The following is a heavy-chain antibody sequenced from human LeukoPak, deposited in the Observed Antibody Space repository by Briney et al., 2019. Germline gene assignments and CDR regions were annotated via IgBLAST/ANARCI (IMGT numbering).Heavy chain of an antibody. V-gene: IGHV4-31*03. J-gene: IGHJ4*01. CDR2: IYYSGST. CDR3: ARETGAAYGDYWFDY. CDR1: GGSISSGGYY. D-gene: IGHD4-17*01. Sequence: PSQTLSLTCTVSGGSISSGGYYWSWIRQHPGKGLEWIGYIYYSGSTYYNPSLKSRVTISVDTSKNQFPLKLSSVTAADTAVYYCARETGAAYGDYWFDYWGQGTLVTVSS.